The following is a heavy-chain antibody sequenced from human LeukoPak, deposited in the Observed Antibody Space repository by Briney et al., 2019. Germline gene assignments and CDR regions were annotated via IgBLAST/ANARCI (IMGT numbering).Heavy chain of an antibody. CDR2: IYHSGST. Sequence: SETLSLTCAVYGGSFSGYYWSWIRQPPGKGLEWIGEIYHSGSTNYNPSLKSRVTISVDKSKNQFSLKLSSVTAADTAVYYCATRGGYDSVYFDYWGQGTLVTVSS. V-gene: IGHV4-34*01. D-gene: IGHD5-12*01. J-gene: IGHJ4*02. CDR1: GGSFSGYY. CDR3: ATRGGYDSVYFDY.